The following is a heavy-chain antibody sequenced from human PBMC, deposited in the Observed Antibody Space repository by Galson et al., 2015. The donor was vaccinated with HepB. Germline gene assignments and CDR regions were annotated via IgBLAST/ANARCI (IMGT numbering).Heavy chain of an antibody. CDR2: ISGSGGST. J-gene: IGHJ6*02. D-gene: IGHD6-13*01. CDR3: AKDRGFGGSSSWSYGMDV. CDR1: GFTFSSYA. Sequence: SLRLSCAASGFTFSSYAMSWVRQAPGKGLEWVSAISGSGGSTYYADSVKGRFTISRDNSKNTLYLQMNSLRAEDTAVYYCAKDRGFGGSSSWSYGMDVWGQGTTVTVSS. V-gene: IGHV3-23*01.